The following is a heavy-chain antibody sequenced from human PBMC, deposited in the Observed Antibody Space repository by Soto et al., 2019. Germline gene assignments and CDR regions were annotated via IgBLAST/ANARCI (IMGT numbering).Heavy chain of an antibody. Sequence: QVQLVQSGAEVKKPGASVKVSCKASGYTFTSYGISWVRQAPGQGLEWMGWISAYNGNTNYAQKPQGRVTMTTDTSTSTAYMELRSLRSDDTAVYYCARDVSITMVRGYWADWGQGTLVTVSS. CDR3: ARDVSITMVRGYWAD. CDR2: ISAYNGNT. CDR1: GYTFTSYG. J-gene: IGHJ4*02. V-gene: IGHV1-18*01. D-gene: IGHD3-10*01.